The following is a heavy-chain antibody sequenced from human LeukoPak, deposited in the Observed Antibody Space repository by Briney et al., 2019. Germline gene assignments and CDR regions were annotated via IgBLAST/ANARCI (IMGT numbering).Heavy chain of an antibody. V-gene: IGHV3-20*04. CDR2: INWNGGST. J-gene: IGHJ4*02. D-gene: IGHD1-26*01. CDR1: GFTFDHYG. Sequence: GGSLRLSCAASGFTFDHYGMSWVRQAPGKGLEWVSGINWNGGSTGYADSVKGRFTISRDNAKNSLYLQMNSLRAEDTALYYCAREGGSYRVPYFDYWGQGTLVTVSS. CDR3: AREGGSYRVPYFDY.